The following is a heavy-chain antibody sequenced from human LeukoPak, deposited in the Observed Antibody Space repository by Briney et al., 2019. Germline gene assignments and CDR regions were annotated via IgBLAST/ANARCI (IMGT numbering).Heavy chain of an antibody. J-gene: IGHJ6*03. CDR3: ARGLMLGGYPYYSYMDV. D-gene: IGHD2-8*01. CDR1: GDSISSSTYY. Sequence: SETLSLTCTVSGDSISSSTYYWGWIRQPPGKGLERIGSMCYSGNTYYNPSLKSRVTMSVDTSKNQFSLKLSSVTAADTAVYYCARGLMLGGYPYYSYMDVWGKGTTVTVSS. CDR2: MCYSGNT. V-gene: IGHV4-39*07.